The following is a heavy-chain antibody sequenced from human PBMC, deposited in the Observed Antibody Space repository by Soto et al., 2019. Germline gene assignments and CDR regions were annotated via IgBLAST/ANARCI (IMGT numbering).Heavy chain of an antibody. D-gene: IGHD3-22*01. J-gene: IGHJ4*02. CDR2: ISSSSSYI. V-gene: IGHV3-21*01. Sequence: EAQLVESGGGLVKPGGSLRLSCAASGFTFSSYSMNWVRQAPGKGLEWVSSISSSSSYIYYADSVKGRFTISRDNAKNSLYLQMNSLSAEDTAVYYCASAEYYYDTSGWYYWGQGTLVTVSS. CDR1: GFTFSSYS. CDR3: ASAEYYYDTSGWYY.